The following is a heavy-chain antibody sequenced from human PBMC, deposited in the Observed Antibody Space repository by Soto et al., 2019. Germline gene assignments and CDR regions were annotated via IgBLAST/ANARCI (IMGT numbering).Heavy chain of an antibody. J-gene: IGHJ4*02. D-gene: IGHD6-13*01. Sequence: QVQLQESGPGLVKPSETLSLTCTVSGGSISSYYWSWIRQPPGKGLEWIGYIYYSGSTNYNPSLKSRVTISVDPSKNQFSLKLSSVTAADTAVYYCARHDGYSSSWHFDYWGQGTLVTVSS. CDR3: ARHDGYSSSWHFDY. CDR2: IYYSGST. V-gene: IGHV4-59*08. CDR1: GGSISSYY.